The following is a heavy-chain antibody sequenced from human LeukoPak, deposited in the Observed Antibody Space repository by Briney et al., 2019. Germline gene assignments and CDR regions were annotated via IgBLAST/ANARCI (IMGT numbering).Heavy chain of an antibody. J-gene: IGHJ6*03. Sequence: ASVKVSCKASGYTFTSYGISWVRQAPGQGLEWMGGIIPIFGTANYAQKFQGRVTITADESTSTAYMELSSLRSEDTAVYYCARGYCTNGVCYKTHYYYYMDVWGKGTTVTVSS. CDR3: ARGYCTNGVCYKTHYYYYMDV. V-gene: IGHV1-69*13. CDR2: IIPIFGTA. CDR1: GYTFTSYG. D-gene: IGHD2-8*01.